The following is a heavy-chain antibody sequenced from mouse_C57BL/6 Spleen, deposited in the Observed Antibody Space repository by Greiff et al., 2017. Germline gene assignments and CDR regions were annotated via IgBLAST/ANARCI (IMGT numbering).Heavy chain of an antibody. Sequence: EVQLKESGPGLVKPSQSLSLTCSVTGYSITSGYYWNWIRQFPGNKLEWMGYISYDGSNNYNPSLKNRISITRDTSKNQFFLKLNSVTTEDTATYYCARALNWDYFDYWGQGTTLTVSS. CDR1: GYSITSGYY. V-gene: IGHV3-6*01. CDR3: ARALNWDYFDY. D-gene: IGHD4-1*01. J-gene: IGHJ2*01. CDR2: ISYDGSN.